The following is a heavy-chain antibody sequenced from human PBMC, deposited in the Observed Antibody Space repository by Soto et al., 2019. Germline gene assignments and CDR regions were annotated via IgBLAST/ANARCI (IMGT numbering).Heavy chain of an antibody. CDR1: GDSISDYY. CDR2: IYYNGNT. CDR3: ARDVGGTVTLEAAFDF. D-gene: IGHD4-17*01. Sequence: QVQLLASGPGLVKPSETLSLTCTVSGDSISDYYWSWIRQPPGKGLEWIGYIYYNGNTNYNPSLKSRVPMSVDTSMNQFSLRLSSVTAADTALYYCARDVGGTVTLEAAFDFGGQGTMVTVS. V-gene: IGHV4-59*01. J-gene: IGHJ3*01.